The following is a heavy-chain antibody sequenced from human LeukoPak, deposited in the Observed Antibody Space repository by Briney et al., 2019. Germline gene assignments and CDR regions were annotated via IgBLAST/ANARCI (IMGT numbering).Heavy chain of an antibody. Sequence: ESLKISCKASGYRFTSYYICWLRHMPGKGREWRLTIYPGDSDTRYSPCFQGQVTISADKSISTAYLQWSSLKASATAIYSCARPLYCSGGSCYSTHWGQGTLVTVSS. CDR2: IYPGDSDT. CDR3: ARPLYCSGGSCYSTH. V-gene: IGHV5-51*01. J-gene: IGHJ1*01. CDR1: GYRFTSYY. D-gene: IGHD2-15*01.